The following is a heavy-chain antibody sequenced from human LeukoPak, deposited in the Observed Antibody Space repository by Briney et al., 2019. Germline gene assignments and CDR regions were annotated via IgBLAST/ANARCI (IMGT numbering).Heavy chain of an antibody. Sequence: GGSLRLSCAASGFTFSSYGMHWVRQAPGKGLEWVAVISYDGSNKYYADSVKGRFTISRDNSKNTLYLQMNSLRAEDTALYYCAKDRGYSYGFDAFDIWGQGTMVTVSS. CDR3: AKDRGYSYGFDAFDI. D-gene: IGHD5-18*01. CDR1: GFTFSSYG. J-gene: IGHJ3*02. V-gene: IGHV3-30*18. CDR2: ISYDGSNK.